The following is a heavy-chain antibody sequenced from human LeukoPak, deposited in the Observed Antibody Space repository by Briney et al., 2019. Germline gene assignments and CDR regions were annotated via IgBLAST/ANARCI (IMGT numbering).Heavy chain of an antibody. V-gene: IGHV4-34*01. CDR2: IYYSGST. D-gene: IGHD3-22*01. CDR1: GGSFSGYY. Sequence: SETLSLTCAVYGGSFSGYYWSWIRQPPGKGLEWIGSIYYSGSTYYNPSLKSRVTISVDTSKNQFSLKLSSVTAADTAVYYCARPYDSSGYYYLYAFDIWGQGTMVTVSS. J-gene: IGHJ3*02. CDR3: ARPYDSSGYYYLYAFDI.